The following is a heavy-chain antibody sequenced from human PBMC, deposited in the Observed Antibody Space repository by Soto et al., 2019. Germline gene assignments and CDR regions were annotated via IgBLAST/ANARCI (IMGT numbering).Heavy chain of an antibody. CDR2: INPSGGST. CDR3: AREGDYYDSSGYYPFDY. V-gene: IGHV1-46*01. Sequence: RASVKVSCKASGYTFTSYYMHWVRQAPGQGLEWMGIINPSGGSTSYAQKFQGRVTMTRDTSTSTVYMELSSLRSEDTAVYYCAREGDYYDSSGYYPFDYWGQGTLVTVSS. CDR1: GYTFTSYY. J-gene: IGHJ4*02. D-gene: IGHD3-22*01.